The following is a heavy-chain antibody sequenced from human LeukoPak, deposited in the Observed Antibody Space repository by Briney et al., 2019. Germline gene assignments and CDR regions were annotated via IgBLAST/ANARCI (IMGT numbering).Heavy chain of an antibody. J-gene: IGHJ6*03. V-gene: IGHV1-8*01. D-gene: IGHD1-20*01. Sequence: GASVRLSCTASGYTFTSYDINWVRQAPGQGLEWMGWMNPNSGNTGYAQKFQGRVTMTRNNSISTAYLELSSLRSEDTAVYYCARVALSLTGTRRKNYYYYYMDVWGKGTTVSVSS. CDR3: ARVALSLTGTRRKNYYYYYMDV. CDR2: MNPNSGNT. CDR1: GYTFTSYD.